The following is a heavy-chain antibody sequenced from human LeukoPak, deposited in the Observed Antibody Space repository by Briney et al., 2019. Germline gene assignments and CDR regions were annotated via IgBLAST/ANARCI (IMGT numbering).Heavy chain of an antibody. V-gene: IGHV1-69*13. CDR1: GGTFSNYA. CDR2: ITPIFGTA. Sequence: GASVKVSCKASGGTFSNYAINWVRQAPGQGLEWMGGITPIFGTANYIQKFQGRVTITADQSTSTAYMKLSRLRSEDTAIYYCARASSDDTAMATPFAYWGQGTLVTVSS. CDR3: ARASSDDTAMATPFAY. D-gene: IGHD5-18*01. J-gene: IGHJ4*02.